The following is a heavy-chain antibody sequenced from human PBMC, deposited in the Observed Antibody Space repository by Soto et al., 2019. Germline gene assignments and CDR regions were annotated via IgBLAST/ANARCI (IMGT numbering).Heavy chain of an antibody. V-gene: IGHV4-59*01. CDR2: IYYSGST. CDR3: ARSYGPIDAFHI. Sequence: SETLSLTCTFSGGSISSYYWSWIRQPPGKGLEWIGYIYYSGSTNYNPSLKSRVTISVDTSKNQFSLKLSSVTAADTAVYYFARSYGPIDAFHICCQGTMVTVSS. CDR1: GGSISSYY. D-gene: IGHD4-17*01. J-gene: IGHJ3*02.